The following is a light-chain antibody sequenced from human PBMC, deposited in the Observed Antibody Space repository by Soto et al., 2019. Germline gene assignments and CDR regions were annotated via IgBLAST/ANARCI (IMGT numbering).Light chain of an antibody. CDR2: DAS. V-gene: IGKV1-33*01. CDR1: QDISNY. J-gene: IGKJ1*01. Sequence: DIQMTQSPSSLSASVGDRVTITCQASQDISNYLNWYQQKPGKAPKLLIYDASNLETGVPSRFSGSGSGTDFTFTISSLQPEDIATYHCQQYNNWPRTFGQGTKVEIK. CDR3: QQYNNWPRT.